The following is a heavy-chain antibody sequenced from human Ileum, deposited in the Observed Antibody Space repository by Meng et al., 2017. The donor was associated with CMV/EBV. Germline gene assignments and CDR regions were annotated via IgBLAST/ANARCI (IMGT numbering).Heavy chain of an antibody. J-gene: IGHJ5*02. V-gene: IGHV4-4*07. CDR2: IFATGTT. CDR1: GASLNDYY. CDR3: ARDRFDP. Sequence: QVQLQESGLGLVKPSETLSLTCTVSGASLNDYYWSWIRQPAGKRLEWIGRIFATGTTNYNPSLKSRVTMSVDTSKNQFSLKLTSVTAADTAVYFCARDRFDPWGQGALVTVSS.